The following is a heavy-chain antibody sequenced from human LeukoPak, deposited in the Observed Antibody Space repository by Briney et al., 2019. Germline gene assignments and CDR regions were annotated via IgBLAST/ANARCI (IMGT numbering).Heavy chain of an antibody. CDR2: ISYDGSNK. CDR1: GFTFSGYA. D-gene: IGHD3-3*01. V-gene: IGHV3-30-3*01. Sequence: GGSLRLSCAASGFTFSGYAMHWVRQAPGKGLEWVAVISYDGSNKYYADSVKGRFTISRDNSKNTLYLQMNSLRAEDTAVYYCARASDYGRTIFGVVIIPHFDYWGQGTLVTVSS. CDR3: ARASDYGRTIFGVVIIPHFDY. J-gene: IGHJ4*02.